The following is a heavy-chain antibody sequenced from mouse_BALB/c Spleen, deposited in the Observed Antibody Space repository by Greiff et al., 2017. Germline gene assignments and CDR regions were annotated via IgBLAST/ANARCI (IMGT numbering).Heavy chain of an antibody. CDR1: GFNIKDTY. J-gene: IGHJ4*01. Sequence: VQLQQSGAELVKPGASVKLSCTASGFNIKDTYMHWVKQRPEQGLEWIGRIDPANGNTKYDPKFQGKATITADTSSNTAYLQLSSLTSEDTAVYYCASPREDYAMDDWGQGTSVTVSS. CDR3: ASPREDYAMDD. V-gene: IGHV14-3*02. CDR2: IDPANGNT.